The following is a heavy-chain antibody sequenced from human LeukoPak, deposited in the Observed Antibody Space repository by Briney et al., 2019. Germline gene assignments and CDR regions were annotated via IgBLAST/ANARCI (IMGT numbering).Heavy chain of an antibody. Sequence: SETLSLTCTVSGGSIGSSTYYWGWIRQPPGKGLEYIGRISYSGNTYYNPSLRSRVTMSVDTSKNQFSLKVSSVTAADTAVYYCARVKARATMGVYFDYWGQGTLVTVSS. J-gene: IGHJ4*02. CDR3: ARVKARATMGVYFDY. CDR1: GGSIGSSTYY. CDR2: ISYSGNT. D-gene: IGHD3-16*01. V-gene: IGHV4-39*01.